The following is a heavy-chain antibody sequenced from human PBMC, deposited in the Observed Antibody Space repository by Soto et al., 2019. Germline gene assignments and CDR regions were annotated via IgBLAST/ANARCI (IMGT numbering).Heavy chain of an antibody. J-gene: IGHJ6*02. CDR3: ARDKGGAALKGSGMDV. D-gene: IGHD3-10*01. Sequence: QVQVQESGPGLVKPSQTLSLKCSVSGGSIGSRDYYWSGIRQHPEKGLEWIGSIYYNGNTDYNPSLRGRLTMSLDTSMNEFSLKLTSVTAADTAVYYCARDKGGAALKGSGMDVWGQGTTVTVS. V-gene: IGHV4-31*02. CDR1: GGSIGSRDYY. CDR2: IYYNGNT.